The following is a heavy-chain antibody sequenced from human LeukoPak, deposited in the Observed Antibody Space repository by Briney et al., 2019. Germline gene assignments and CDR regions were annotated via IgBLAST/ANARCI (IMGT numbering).Heavy chain of an antibody. Sequence: SETLSPTCTVSGGSISSYYWNWLRQPPGKGLEWIGYIYYSGSTSYNPSLKSRVTISVDTSKNQFSLKLSSVTAADTAVYHCARGSSSGWFLGDVWGKGTTVTVSS. CDR3: ARGSSSGWFLGDV. CDR1: GGSISSYY. V-gene: IGHV4-59*01. J-gene: IGHJ6*04. CDR2: IYYSGST. D-gene: IGHD6-19*01.